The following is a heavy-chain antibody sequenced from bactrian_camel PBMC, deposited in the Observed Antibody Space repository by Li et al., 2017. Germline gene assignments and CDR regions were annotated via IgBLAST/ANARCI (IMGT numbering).Heavy chain of an antibody. J-gene: IGHJ4*01. V-gene: IGHV3S31*01. D-gene: IGHD3*01. CDR1: GFIFSTVA. CDR2: ITRDGTRA. CDR3: AREEFPYGYGLYELNY. Sequence: VQLVESGGGLVQPGGSLRLSCAASGFIFSTVAMSWVRQVPGKGLEWVSIITRDGTRAYYADSVKGRFTISRDNAKNTLYLQLNSLKTEDMAMYYCAREEFPYGYGLYELNYWGQGTQVTVS.